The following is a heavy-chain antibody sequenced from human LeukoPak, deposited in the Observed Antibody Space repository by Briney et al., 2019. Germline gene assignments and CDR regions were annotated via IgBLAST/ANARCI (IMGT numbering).Heavy chain of an antibody. CDR2: IDNDGGST. J-gene: IGHJ3*02. CDR1: GFTFRNYW. D-gene: IGHD2-8*01. Sequence: PGGSLRLSCAASGFTFRNYWMHWVRQAPGKGLVWVSRIDNDGGSTIYADSVKGRFTISRDNAKSAVYLQMNSLRAEDTGVYYCARGGMAHAFDIWGQGTMVTVSS. V-gene: IGHV3-74*01. CDR3: ARGGMAHAFDI.